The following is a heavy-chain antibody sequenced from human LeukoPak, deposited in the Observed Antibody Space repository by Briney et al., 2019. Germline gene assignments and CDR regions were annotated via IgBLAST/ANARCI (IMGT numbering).Heavy chain of an antibody. CDR1: GYTFTSYG. Sequence: GASVKVSCKASGYTFTSYGISWVRQAPGQGLEWMGWISAYNGNTNYAQKLQGRVTMTTDTSTSTAYMELRSPRSDDTTVYYCAREVATIGPFDYWGQGTLVTVSS. CDR2: ISAYNGNT. CDR3: AREVATIGPFDY. D-gene: IGHD5-12*01. V-gene: IGHV1-18*01. J-gene: IGHJ4*02.